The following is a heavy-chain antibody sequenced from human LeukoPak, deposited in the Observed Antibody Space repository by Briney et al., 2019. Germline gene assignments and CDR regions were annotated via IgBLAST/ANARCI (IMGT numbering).Heavy chain of an antibody. V-gene: IGHV1-18*01. J-gene: IGHJ5*02. CDR1: GYTFTSYG. CDR3: ARSSIAAHPWWFDP. CDR2: ISAYNGNT. D-gene: IGHD6-6*01. Sequence: ASVKVSCKASGYTFTSYGISWVRQAPGQGLEWMGWISAYNGNTNYAQKLQGRVTMTTDTSTSTAYMELRSLRSDDTAVYYCARSSIAAHPWWFDPWGQGTLVTVSS.